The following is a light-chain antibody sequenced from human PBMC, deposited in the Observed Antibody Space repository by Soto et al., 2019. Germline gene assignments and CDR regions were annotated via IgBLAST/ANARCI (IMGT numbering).Light chain of an antibody. V-gene: IGKV1-5*01. CDR3: QQYNNFRWT. Sequence: DIQMTQSASTLSASLGHRLTITWRASQSVSWWLAWYQQKKGKAPKLLIYDASTLESGVPLRFSGSGYGTEFDLTISSLQTDDVATYYCQQYNNFRWTFGQGTKVDIK. J-gene: IGKJ1*01. CDR1: QSVSWW. CDR2: DAS.